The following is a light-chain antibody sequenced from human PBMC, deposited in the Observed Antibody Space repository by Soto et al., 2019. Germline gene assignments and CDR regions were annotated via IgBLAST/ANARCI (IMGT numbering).Light chain of an antibody. J-gene: IGLJ7*01. CDR3: QTWGTGIQV. V-gene: IGLV4-69*01. Sequence: QPVLTQSPSASASLGASVKLICTLSSGHSSYVVSWHQQQPDKGPRYLMKVNSDGSHSKGDGIPDRFSGSSSGAERYLTISSLQSEDEADYYCQTWGTGIQVFGGGTQLTVL. CDR1: SGHSSYV. CDR2: VNSDGSH.